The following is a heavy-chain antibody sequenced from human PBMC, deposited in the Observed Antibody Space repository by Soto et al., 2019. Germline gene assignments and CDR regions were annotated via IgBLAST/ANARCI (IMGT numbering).Heavy chain of an antibody. Sequence: QVQLVQSGAEVKKPGSSVKVSCKASGGTFSSYAISWVRQAPGQGLECMGGIIPIFGTANYAQKFQGRVTITADESTSTAYKELSRLRSEDTAVYYCARVGATFKTSGGFDYWGQGTLVTVSS. V-gene: IGHV1-69*01. CDR1: GGTFSSYA. CDR2: IIPIFGTA. CDR3: ARVGATFKTSGGFDY. J-gene: IGHJ4*02. D-gene: IGHD1-26*01.